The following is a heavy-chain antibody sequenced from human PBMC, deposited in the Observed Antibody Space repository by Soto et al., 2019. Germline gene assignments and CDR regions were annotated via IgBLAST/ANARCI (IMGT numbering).Heavy chain of an antibody. Sequence: QVQLVQSGAEVKKPGSSVKVSCKASGDTFTIFAISWVRQAPGQGLEWMGGIIPTIGTTNYAQRFQGRITITGDESRGTAYMALSCLKSEDTAVYYCARDLGSGYDPGDYWGQGTLVTVSS. J-gene: IGHJ4*02. V-gene: IGHV1-69*12. D-gene: IGHD5-12*01. CDR2: IIPTIGTT. CDR1: GDTFTIFA. CDR3: ARDLGSGYDPGDY.